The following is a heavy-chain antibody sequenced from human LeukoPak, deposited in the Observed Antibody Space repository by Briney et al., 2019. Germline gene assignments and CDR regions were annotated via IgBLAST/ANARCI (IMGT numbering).Heavy chain of an antibody. CDR3: ARLVGARSQADH. CDR1: GGSFSGYY. Sequence: SETLSLTCAVYGGSFSGYYWSWIRQPPGKGLEWIGEINHSGSTNYNPSLKSRVTISVDTSKNQFSLKLSSVTAADTAVYYCARLVGARSQADHWGQGTLVTVSS. V-gene: IGHV4-34*01. CDR2: INHSGST. J-gene: IGHJ4*02. D-gene: IGHD1-26*01.